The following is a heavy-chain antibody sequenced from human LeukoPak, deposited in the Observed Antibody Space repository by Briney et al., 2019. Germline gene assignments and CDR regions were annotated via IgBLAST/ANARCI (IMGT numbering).Heavy chain of an antibody. D-gene: IGHD3-10*01. CDR1: GGSISSYY. Sequence: SETLSLTCTVSGGSISSYYWSWIRQPPGKGLEWIGYIYYSGSTNYNPSLKSRVTISVDTSKNQFSLKLSSVTAADTAVYYCARGLTMVRGVVTYDYWGQGTLDTVSS. J-gene: IGHJ4*02. V-gene: IGHV4-59*08. CDR2: IYYSGST. CDR3: ARGLTMVRGVVTYDY.